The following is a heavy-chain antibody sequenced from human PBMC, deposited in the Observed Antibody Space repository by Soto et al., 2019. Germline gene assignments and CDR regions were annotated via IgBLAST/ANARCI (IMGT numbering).Heavy chain of an antibody. CDR1: GVTFSSYA. CDR3: ARVRFGELV. D-gene: IGHD3-10*01. J-gene: IGHJ4*02. V-gene: IGHV3-23*01. Sequence: EVQLLGSGGGLVQPGGSLRLSCAASGVTFSSYAMSWVRQAPGKGLEWVSIIGVGGGDRYYPESVKGRFTISRDNSRDTLSLDMNSLRDEDTAVYYCARVRFGELVWGQGTLVTVSS. CDR2: IGVGGGDR.